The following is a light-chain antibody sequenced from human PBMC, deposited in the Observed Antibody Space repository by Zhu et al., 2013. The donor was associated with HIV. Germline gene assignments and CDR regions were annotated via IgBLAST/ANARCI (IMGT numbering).Light chain of an antibody. CDR1: QSLLDDNGPN. V-gene: IGKV2-28*01. CDR3: MQSLQVPRT. CDR2: SGS. Sequence: IVVTQSPVVLSVGLGKTASISCRSSQSLLDDNGPNLEWYVKKSGQPPELLIHSGSHRASGVPDRFSGSGSGREYFLTINRVQSEDVGTYYCMQSLQVPRTFGQGTAIEI. J-gene: IGKJ1*01.